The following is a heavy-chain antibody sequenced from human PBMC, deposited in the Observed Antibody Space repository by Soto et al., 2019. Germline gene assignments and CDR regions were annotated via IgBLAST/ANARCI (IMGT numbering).Heavy chain of an antibody. CDR2: IIPIFGTA. CDR1: GGTFSSYA. Sequence: ASVKVSCKASGGTFSSYAISWVRQAPGQGLEWMGGIIPIFGTANYAQKFQGRVTITADESTSTAYMELSSLRSEDTAVYYCARRHYDSSGSHYYYYGMDVWGQGTTVTVSS. D-gene: IGHD3-22*01. V-gene: IGHV1-69*13. J-gene: IGHJ6*02. CDR3: ARRHYDSSGSHYYYYGMDV.